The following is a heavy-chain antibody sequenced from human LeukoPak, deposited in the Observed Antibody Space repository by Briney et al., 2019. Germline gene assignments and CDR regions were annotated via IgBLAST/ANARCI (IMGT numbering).Heavy chain of an antibody. J-gene: IGHJ4*02. CDR1: GFTFSSYA. V-gene: IGHV3-23*01. D-gene: IGHD1-26*01. Sequence: PGGSLRLSCAASGFTFSSYAMSWVRQAPGKGLEWVSAISGSGGSTYYADSVKGRFTISRDNSKNTLYLQINSLRAEDTAVYYCAPTPVLVGATHPHWGQGTLVTVSS. CDR2: ISGSGGST. CDR3: APTPVLVGATHPH.